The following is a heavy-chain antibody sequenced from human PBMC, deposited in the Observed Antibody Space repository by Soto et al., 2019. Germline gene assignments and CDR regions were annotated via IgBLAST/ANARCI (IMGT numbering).Heavy chain of an antibody. CDR2: VYYSGST. CDR3: ARARYYDSTAYPFDM. V-gene: IGHV4-59*01. CDR1: GISISCYF. D-gene: IGHD3-22*01. Sequence: SEIQSLTYASSGISISCYFLSLLRQPPGKGLEWIGYVYYSGSTNYNPSLNSRVTISIDTSKNQFSLKLSSVTAADTAVFYCARARYYDSTAYPFDMWGRGTMVTVSS. J-gene: IGHJ3*02.